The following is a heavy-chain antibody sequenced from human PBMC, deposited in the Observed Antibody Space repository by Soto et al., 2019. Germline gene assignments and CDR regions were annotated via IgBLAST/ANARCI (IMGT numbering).Heavy chain of an antibody. Sequence: EASVKVSCKASGYTFTGYYMHWVRQAPGQGLEWMGWINPNSGGTNYAQKFQGWVTMTRDTSISTAYMELSRLRSDDTAVYYCARGPPVYSSSWYNWFDPWGQGTLVTVSS. D-gene: IGHD6-13*01. CDR1: GYTFTGYY. CDR2: INPNSGGT. CDR3: ARGPPVYSSSWYNWFDP. J-gene: IGHJ5*02. V-gene: IGHV1-2*04.